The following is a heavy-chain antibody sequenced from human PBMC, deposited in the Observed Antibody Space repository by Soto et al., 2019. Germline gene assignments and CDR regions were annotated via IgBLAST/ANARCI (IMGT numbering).Heavy chain of an antibody. Sequence: SETLSLTCAVYGGSFSGYYWSWIRQPPGKGLEWIGEINHSGSTNYNPSLKSRVTISVDTSKNQFSLKLSSVIAADTAVYYCARALFDAFDIWGQGTMVTVSS. CDR3: ARALFDAFDI. CDR2: INHSGST. V-gene: IGHV4-34*01. J-gene: IGHJ3*02. CDR1: GGSFSGYY.